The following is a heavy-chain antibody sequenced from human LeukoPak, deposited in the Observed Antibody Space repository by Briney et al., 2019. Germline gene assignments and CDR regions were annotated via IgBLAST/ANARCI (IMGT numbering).Heavy chain of an antibody. J-gene: IGHJ6*02. CDR2: INTNTGNP. V-gene: IGHV7-4-1*02. CDR1: GYTFTSYA. CDR3: ARDLEQQLPQALPWYYYYGMDV. D-gene: IGHD6-13*01. Sequence: ASVKVSCKASGYTFTSYAMNWVRQAPGQGLEWMGWINTNTGNPTYAQGFTGRFVFSLDTSVSTAYLQISSLKAEDTAVYYCARDLEQQLPQALPWYYYYGMDVWGQGTTVTVSS.